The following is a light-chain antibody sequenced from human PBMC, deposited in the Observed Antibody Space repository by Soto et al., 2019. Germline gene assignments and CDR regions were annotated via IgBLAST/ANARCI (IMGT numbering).Light chain of an antibody. V-gene: IGKV2-28*01. CDR3: MQALETPYT. CDR1: QRLLHSNGNTF. J-gene: IGKJ2*01. CDR2: LGS. Sequence: EIVMTQSPPSLTVTPGEPASISCRSSQRLLHSNGNTFLDWYLQKPGQAPQLLLYLGSNRASGVPDRVSGSEAGTDLTLKISRVEAADVGVYYCMQALETPYTFGQGTKRASK.